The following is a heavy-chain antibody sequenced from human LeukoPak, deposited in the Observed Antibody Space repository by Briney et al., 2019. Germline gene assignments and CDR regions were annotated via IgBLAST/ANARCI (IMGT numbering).Heavy chain of an antibody. CDR1: GGSFSGYY. CDR3: ARVGYSSSWYSMDV. D-gene: IGHD6-13*01. J-gene: IGHJ6*03. V-gene: IGHV4-59*13. CDR2: VYYSGST. Sequence: PSETLSLTCAVYGGSFSGYYWSWIRQPPGKGLEWIGYVYYSGSTNYNPSLKSRVTISVDTSKNQFSLKLSSVTAVDTAVYYCARVGYSSSWYSMDVWGKGTTVTVSS.